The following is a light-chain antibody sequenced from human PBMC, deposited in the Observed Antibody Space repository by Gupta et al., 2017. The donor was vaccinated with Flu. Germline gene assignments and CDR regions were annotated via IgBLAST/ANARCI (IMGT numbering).Light chain of an antibody. CDR1: HDIHAW. CDR3: QQTNTFPFA. CDR2: GAS. Sequence: EIQQTLSPYSGSPCVGDRVTITCRASHDIHAWLAWYQQKPGKAPKLLIHGASSLQSGVPSRFSGSGFGTDFTLTISGLQPEDFATYYCQQTNTFPFAFGPGTKVD. J-gene: IGKJ3*01. V-gene: IGKV1-12*01.